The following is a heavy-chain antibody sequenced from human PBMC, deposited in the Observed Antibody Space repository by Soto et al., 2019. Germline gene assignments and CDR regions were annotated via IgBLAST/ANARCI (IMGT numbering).Heavy chain of an antibody. Sequence: QVQLVQSGAEVKKSGASVKVSCKASGYTFTSSCISWVRQAPGQGLEWMGWISGYNDNTNYAQKFQGRVTMTADTPTSTAYMELRSLRSDDTAVYFCGREYSSSWNHIDYWGQGTLVTVSS. J-gene: IGHJ4*02. D-gene: IGHD6-13*01. V-gene: IGHV1-18*01. CDR2: ISGYNDNT. CDR3: GREYSSSWNHIDY. CDR1: GYTFTSSC.